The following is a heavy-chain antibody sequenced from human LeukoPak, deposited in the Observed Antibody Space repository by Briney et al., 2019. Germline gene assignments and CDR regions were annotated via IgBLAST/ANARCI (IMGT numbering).Heavy chain of an antibody. CDR3: ARLTVTTGPGMGY. CDR1: GYTFTSYA. D-gene: IGHD4-17*01. CDR2: ISSYNGNT. J-gene: IGHJ4*02. Sequence: ASVKVSCKASGYTFTSYAISWVRQAPGQGLEWMGWISSYNGNTHYAQKLQGRVTMTTDTSTSTAYMELRSLRSDDTAVYYCARLTVTTGPGMGYWGQGTLVTVSS. V-gene: IGHV1-18*01.